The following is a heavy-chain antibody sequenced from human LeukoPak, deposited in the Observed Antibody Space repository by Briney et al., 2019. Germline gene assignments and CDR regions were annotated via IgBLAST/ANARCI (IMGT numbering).Heavy chain of an antibody. CDR3: AKWYYGYYFDY. CDR1: GFTFSSYA. D-gene: IGHD3-10*01. V-gene: IGHV3-23*01. CDR2: ISGSGGST. J-gene: IGHJ4*02. Sequence: GGSLRLSCAASGFTFSSYAMSWVRQAPGKGLEWVSAISGSGGSTYYADSVKGRFTISRDNSRNTLYLQMNSLRADDTAVYYCAKWYYGYYFDYWGQGTLVTVSS.